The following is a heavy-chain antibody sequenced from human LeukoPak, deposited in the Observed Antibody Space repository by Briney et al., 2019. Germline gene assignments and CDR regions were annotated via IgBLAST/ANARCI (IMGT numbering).Heavy chain of an antibody. CDR2: ISAIRGIS. CDR1: GFTFSSYA. V-gene: IGHV3-23*01. J-gene: IGHJ4*02. CDR3: AKVKSAMAPIFDY. D-gene: IGHD5-24*01. Sequence: GGSLRLTCGVSGFTFSSYAVSWVRQAPGRGREWVSLISAIRGISYYADSVKGRFTISRDNANNTLYLQMNSLRAEDTAVYYCAKVKSAMAPIFDYWGQGTQVTVSS.